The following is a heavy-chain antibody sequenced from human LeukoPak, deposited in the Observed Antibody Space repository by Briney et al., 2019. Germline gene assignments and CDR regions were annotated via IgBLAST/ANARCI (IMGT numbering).Heavy chain of an antibody. Sequence: SETLSLTCTVSGGSISSYYWSWIRQPAGKGLEWIGRIYTSGSTNYNPSLKSRVTMSVDTSKNQFSLKLSSVTAADTAVYYCARALRYDFWSGYSPGYFDYWGQGTLVTVSS. D-gene: IGHD3-3*01. J-gene: IGHJ4*02. CDR3: ARALRYDFWSGYSPGYFDY. CDR1: GGSISSYY. CDR2: IYTSGST. V-gene: IGHV4-4*07.